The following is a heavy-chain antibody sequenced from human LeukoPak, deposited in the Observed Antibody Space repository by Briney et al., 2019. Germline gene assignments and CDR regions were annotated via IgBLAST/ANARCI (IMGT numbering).Heavy chain of an antibody. Sequence: ASVNVSRKASGGTFSSYAISWVRQAPGQGLEWMGGIIPIFGTANYAQKFQGRVTITADESTSTAYMELSSLRSEDTAVYYCARVPHGYSYGYYFDYWGQGTLVTVST. CDR1: GGTFSSYA. D-gene: IGHD5-18*01. CDR3: ARVPHGYSYGYYFDY. CDR2: IIPIFGTA. V-gene: IGHV1-69*13. J-gene: IGHJ4*02.